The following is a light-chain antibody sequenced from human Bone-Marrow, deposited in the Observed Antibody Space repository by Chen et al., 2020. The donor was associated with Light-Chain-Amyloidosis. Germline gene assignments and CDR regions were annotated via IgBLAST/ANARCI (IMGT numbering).Light chain of an antibody. J-gene: IGKJ2*01. Sequence: DIRMTQSPPTLSASVGDRVTITCRASQDIGDWLAWFQQKRGKAPNLLIYKASHSQRGVPSRFTGSGSGTEFTLTIDSLQPDDFALYFCQQYKSYTFTFGHGTQL. CDR3: QQYKSYTFT. CDR1: QDIGDW. CDR2: KAS. V-gene: IGKV1-5*03.